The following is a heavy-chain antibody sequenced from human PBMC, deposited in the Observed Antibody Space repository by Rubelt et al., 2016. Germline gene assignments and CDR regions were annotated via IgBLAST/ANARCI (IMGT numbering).Heavy chain of an antibody. D-gene: IGHD6-13*01. CDR3: ASSWYMVW. CDR1: GGSFSDYH. CDR2: INHSGTT. V-gene: IGHV4-34*01. J-gene: IGHJ4*02. Sequence: QVQLKQWGAGVLKPSETLSLTCAVYGGSFSDYHWSWIRQPPGQGLEWIGEINHSGTTNYNPSLNSRVTMSVDTSKRQFSLKLTSVTAADSAVYYCASSWYMVWWGQGTRVTVSS.